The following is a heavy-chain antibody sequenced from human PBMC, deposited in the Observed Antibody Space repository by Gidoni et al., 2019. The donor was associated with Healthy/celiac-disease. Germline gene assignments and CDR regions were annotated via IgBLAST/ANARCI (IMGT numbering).Heavy chain of an antibody. CDR3: GSWEGADN. J-gene: IGHJ4*02. CDR1: GFTFSSYG. CDR2: ISYDGSNK. D-gene: IGHD1-26*01. V-gene: IGHV3-30*03. Sequence: QVQLVEYGGGVVQPGRSLRLTCAASGFTFSSYGMHWVLQAPGKGLVWVAVISYDGSNKYYAESVNGRFTISRDNCMSALYLQMYSRGAEDAAVYDCGSWEGADNWGQGTLVTVSS.